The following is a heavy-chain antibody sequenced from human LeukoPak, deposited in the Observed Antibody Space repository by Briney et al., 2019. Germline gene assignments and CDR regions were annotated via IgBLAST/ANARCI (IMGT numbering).Heavy chain of an antibody. V-gene: IGHV4-39*01. Sequence: SETLSLTCTVSGGSISSSSYYWGWIRQPPGKGLEWIGSIYYSGSTYYNPSLKSRVTISVDTSKNQFSLKLSSVTAADTAVYYCASSVDTAMFASGVFDYWGQGTLVTVSS. J-gene: IGHJ4*02. D-gene: IGHD5-18*01. CDR1: GGSISSSSYY. CDR2: IYYSGST. CDR3: ASSVDTAMFASGVFDY.